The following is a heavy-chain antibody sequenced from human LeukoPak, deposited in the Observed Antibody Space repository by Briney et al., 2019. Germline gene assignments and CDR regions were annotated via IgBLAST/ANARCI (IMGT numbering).Heavy chain of an antibody. V-gene: IGHV1-18*01. CDR2: FSAYNGNT. D-gene: IGHD6-6*01. Sequence: GASVKVSCKASGYTFTSYGISWVRQAPGQGLEWMGWFSAYNGNTNYAQKLQGRVTMTTDTSTSTAYMELSRLRSDDTAVYYCARPRGPVARVEDAFDIWGQGTMVTVSS. CDR1: GYTFTSYG. CDR3: ARPRGPVARVEDAFDI. J-gene: IGHJ3*02.